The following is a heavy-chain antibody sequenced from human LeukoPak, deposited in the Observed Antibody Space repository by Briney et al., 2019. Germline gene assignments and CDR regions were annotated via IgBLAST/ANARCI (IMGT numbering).Heavy chain of an antibody. D-gene: IGHD3-22*01. J-gene: IGHJ6*02. Sequence: ASVKVSCKASGYTFTGYYMHWVRQAPGQGLEWVGWINPNSGGTNYAQKFRGRVTMTRDTSISTAYMELSRLRSANAAVYYRASAPMLSAPGYYDSSGYFVSDYYYGMDVWGQGTTVTVSS. CDR2: INPNSGGT. CDR1: GYTFTGYY. V-gene: IGHV1-2*02. CDR3: ASAPMLSAPGYYDSSGYFVSDYYYGMDV.